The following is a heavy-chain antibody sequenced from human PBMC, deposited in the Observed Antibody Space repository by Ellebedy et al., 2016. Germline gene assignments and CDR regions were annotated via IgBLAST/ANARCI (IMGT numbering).Heavy chain of an antibody. V-gene: IGHV1-69*04. CDR3: ARGVDQERFDY. CDR1: GGTFSSYA. CDR2: IIPILGIA. D-gene: IGHD5-24*01. J-gene: IGHJ4*02. Sequence: ASVKVSCKASGGTFSSYAISWVRQAPGQGLEWMGRIIPILGIANYAQKFQGRVTITADKSTSTAYMELRSLRSEDTAVYYCARGVDQERFDYWGQGILVTVSS.